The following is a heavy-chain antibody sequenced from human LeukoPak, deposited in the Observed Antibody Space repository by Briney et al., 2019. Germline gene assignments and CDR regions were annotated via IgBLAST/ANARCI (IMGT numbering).Heavy chain of an antibody. J-gene: IGHJ4*02. D-gene: IGHD4-17*01. CDR1: GGSFSGYY. Sequence: PSETLSLACGVYGGSFSGYYWSWIRQPPGKGLEWIGEINHSGSTNYNPSLKSRVTISVDTSKNQFSLKLSSVTAADTAVYYCARVTRLRIDYWGQGTLVTVSS. CDR3: ARVTRLRIDY. V-gene: IGHV4-34*01. CDR2: INHSGST.